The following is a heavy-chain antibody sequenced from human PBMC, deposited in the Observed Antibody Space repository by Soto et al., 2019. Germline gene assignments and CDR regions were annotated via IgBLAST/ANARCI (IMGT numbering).Heavy chain of an antibody. CDR3: ARHNRYSSTWFEGWFDP. V-gene: IGHV5-51*01. D-gene: IGHD6-13*01. CDR1: GFNFPTFW. Sequence: GESLKISCKHSGFNFPTFWIAWVRQMPGKGLEWMGTIYPDDSDTRYSPFFQGQVTISADKSISTAYLQWSSLKASDTAMYYCARHNRYSSTWFEGWFDPWGQGTLVTVSS. J-gene: IGHJ5*02. CDR2: IYPDDSDT.